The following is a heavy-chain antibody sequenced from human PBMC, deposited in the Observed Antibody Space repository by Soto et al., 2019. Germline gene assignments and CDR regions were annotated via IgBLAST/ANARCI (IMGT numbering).Heavy chain of an antibody. J-gene: IGHJ6*02. V-gene: IGHV4-34*01. D-gene: IGHD6-6*01. Sequence: SETLSLTCAVYGESFSDYFWTWIRQPPGKRLEWIGEINHSGSTNFNPSLKSRVAISADTSRNQFSLRVTSVTAADTAVYYCAGREFASSSFHYYYYAVDVWGQGTTVTVSS. CDR3: AGREFASSSFHYYYYAVDV. CDR1: GESFSDYF. CDR2: INHSGST.